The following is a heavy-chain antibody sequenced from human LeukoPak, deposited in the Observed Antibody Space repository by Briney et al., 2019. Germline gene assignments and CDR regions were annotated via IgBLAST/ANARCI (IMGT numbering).Heavy chain of an antibody. CDR3: AKGSSSGTLYYFDY. V-gene: IGHV3-23*01. Sequence: GGSLRLSCAASGFTFSSYSMNWVRQAPGKGLEWVSAISGSGGSTYYADSVKGRFTISRDNSKNTLYLQMNSLRAEDTAVYYCAKGSSSGTLYYFDYWGQGTLVTVSS. D-gene: IGHD6-19*01. J-gene: IGHJ4*02. CDR1: GFTFSSYS. CDR2: ISGSGGST.